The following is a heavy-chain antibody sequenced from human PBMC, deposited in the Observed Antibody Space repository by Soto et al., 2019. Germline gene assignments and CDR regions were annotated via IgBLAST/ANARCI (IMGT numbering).Heavy chain of an antibody. V-gene: IGHV3-23*01. J-gene: IGHJ2*01. D-gene: IGHD5-18*01. CDR1: GFTFSSYA. CDR3: AKDSVGYRYGSYWYFDL. Sequence: EVQLLESGGGLVQPGGSLRLSCAASGFTFSSYAMSWVRQAPGKGLEWVSAISGSGGSTYYADSVKGRFTISRDNSKNTLYLQMNGLSADDTAVYYCAKDSVGYRYGSYWYFDLWGRGTLVTVSS. CDR2: ISGSGGST.